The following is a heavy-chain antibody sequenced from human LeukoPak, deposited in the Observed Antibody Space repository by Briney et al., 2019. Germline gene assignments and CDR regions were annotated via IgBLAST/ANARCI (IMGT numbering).Heavy chain of an antibody. J-gene: IGHJ4*02. D-gene: IGHD2-21*02. CDR3: ARDRVTSYDY. CDR2: IGSSGSTI. Sequence: GGSLRLSCAASGFTFSSYEMNWVRQAPGKGLEWVSYIGSSGSTIYYADSVKGRFTISRDNAKNSLYLQMNSLRAEDTAVYYCARDRVTSYDYWGQGTLVTVSS. V-gene: IGHV3-48*03. CDR1: GFTFSSYE.